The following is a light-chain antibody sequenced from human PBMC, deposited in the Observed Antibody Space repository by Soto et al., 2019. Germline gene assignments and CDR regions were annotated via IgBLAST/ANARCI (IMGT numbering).Light chain of an antibody. CDR1: NIGSKS. CDR3: HVWDSSSDHVV. V-gene: IGLV3-21*02. CDR2: DDS. J-gene: IGLJ2*01. Sequence: SYELTQPPSVSVAPGQTARITCGGNNIGSKSVHGYQQKPGQAPVLGVYDDSDRPSGIPERFSDSNSGNTATLTISRVEAGDEAYYYCHVWDSSSDHVVFGGRTQLTVL.